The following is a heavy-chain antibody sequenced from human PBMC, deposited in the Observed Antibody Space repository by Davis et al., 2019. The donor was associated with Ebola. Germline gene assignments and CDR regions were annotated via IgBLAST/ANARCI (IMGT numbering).Heavy chain of an antibody. CDR1: GYTFISYA. CDR3: ARVLGYGDHVDY. D-gene: IGHD4-17*01. Sequence: AASVKVSCKASGYTFISYAIHWVRQAPGQGLEWMGWINAGNGNTKYSQKFQGRVTITRDTSASTAYMELSSLRSEDTAVYYCARVLGYGDHVDYWGQGTLVTVSS. J-gene: IGHJ4*02. V-gene: IGHV1-3*01. CDR2: INAGNGNT.